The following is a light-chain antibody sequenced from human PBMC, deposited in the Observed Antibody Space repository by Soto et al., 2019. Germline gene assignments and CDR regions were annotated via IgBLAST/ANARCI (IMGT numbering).Light chain of an antibody. CDR3: QVSYINIRIFT. V-gene: IGKV3-20*01. J-gene: IGKJ3*01. Sequence: EIVLTQSPGTLSLSPGERATLSCRASQSVSSSLLAWYQQKPGQAPRLLIYGASSRATGIPDRFSGSGSGTDFTLTISSLQAEDFATYYCQVSYINIRIFTFGPGTKLDIK. CDR1: QSVSSSL. CDR2: GAS.